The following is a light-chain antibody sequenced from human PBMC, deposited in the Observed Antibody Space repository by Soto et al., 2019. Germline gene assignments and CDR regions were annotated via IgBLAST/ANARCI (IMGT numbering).Light chain of an antibody. V-gene: IGKV1-13*02. CDR1: QDIRGA. CDR2: DVS. Sequence: AIQVTQSPSSLSASVGDRVTMTCRASQDIRGALAWYQQKSGKPPNLLIYDVSTLEGGVPSRFSGSGSGTEFTLTISSLQPEDFGTYYCQQFNSYHITFGHGTRLEIK. CDR3: QQFNSYHIT. J-gene: IGKJ5*01.